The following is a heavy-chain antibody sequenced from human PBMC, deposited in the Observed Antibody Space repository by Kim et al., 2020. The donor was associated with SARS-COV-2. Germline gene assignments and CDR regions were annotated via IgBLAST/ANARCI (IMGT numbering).Heavy chain of an antibody. J-gene: IGHJ4*02. CDR1: GFTFSDYY. CDR3: ASSLFAGTTNIDY. D-gene: IGHD1-1*01. Sequence: GGSLRLSCAASGFTFSDYYMSWIRQAPGKGLEWVSYISSSSSYTNYADSVKGRFTISRDNAKNSLYLQMNSLRAEDTAVYYCASSLFAGTTNIDYWGQGTLVTVSS. CDR2: ISSSSSYT. V-gene: IGHV3-11*03.